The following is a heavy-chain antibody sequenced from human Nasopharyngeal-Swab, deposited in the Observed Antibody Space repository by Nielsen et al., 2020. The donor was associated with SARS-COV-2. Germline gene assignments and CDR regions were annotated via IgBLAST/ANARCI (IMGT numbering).Heavy chain of an antibody. D-gene: IGHD3-10*01. J-gene: IGHJ4*02. Sequence: GESLKISCAASGFTFSSYWMHWVRQAPGKGLVWVSRINSDGSSTSYADSVKGRFTISRDNAKNTLYLQMNSLRAEDTAVYYCARGSMVRGRGVVDYWGQGTLVTVSS. CDR3: ARGSMVRGRGVVDY. CDR1: GFTFSSYW. CDR2: INSDGSST. V-gene: IGHV3-74*01.